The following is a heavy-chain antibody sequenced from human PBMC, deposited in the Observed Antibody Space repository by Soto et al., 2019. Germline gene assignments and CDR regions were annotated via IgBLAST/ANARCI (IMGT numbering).Heavy chain of an antibody. J-gene: IGHJ4*02. V-gene: IGHV3-15*02. CDR1: GFIFRNAW. CDR3: GGWPSGH. CDR2: IKRNSDGGTT. D-gene: IGHD3-10*01. Sequence: EVQLVESGGALVKPEGSLRLSCVGSGFIFRNAWMTWVRQAPGKGLELVGRIKRNSDGGTTDYAAPVKGRFTISRDDSKNTVYLQMSSLKTEDTAVYYCGGWPSGHWGQGTLVTVSS.